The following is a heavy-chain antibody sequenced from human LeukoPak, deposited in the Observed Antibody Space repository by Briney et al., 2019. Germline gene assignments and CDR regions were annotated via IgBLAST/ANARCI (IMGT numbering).Heavy chain of an antibody. J-gene: IGHJ1*01. CDR1: GGTFSSYA. D-gene: IGHD2-2*01. V-gene: IGHV1-18*01. CDR3: ARWAPLKYCSSTSCYAEYFQH. Sequence: ASVKVSCKASGGTFSSYAISWVRQAPGQGLEWMGWISAYNGNTNYAQKLQGRVTMTTDTSTSTAYMELRSLRSDDTAVYYCARWAPLKYCSSTSCYAEYFQHWGQGTLVTVSS. CDR2: ISAYNGNT.